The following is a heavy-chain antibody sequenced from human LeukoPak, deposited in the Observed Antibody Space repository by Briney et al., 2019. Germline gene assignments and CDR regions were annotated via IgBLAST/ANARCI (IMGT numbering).Heavy chain of an antibody. Sequence: ASVKVSCKSSGYTFTTYYIHWVRQAPGQGLEWMGVINPSGGSTSYAQKFQGRVTMTRDTSIDTAYMEMSNLTFDDTAFYYCTRARYTSSFPRFDYWGQGTLVTVSS. CDR3: TRARYTSSFPRFDY. D-gene: IGHD6-6*01. CDR2: INPSGGST. V-gene: IGHV1-46*01. J-gene: IGHJ4*02. CDR1: GYTFTTYY.